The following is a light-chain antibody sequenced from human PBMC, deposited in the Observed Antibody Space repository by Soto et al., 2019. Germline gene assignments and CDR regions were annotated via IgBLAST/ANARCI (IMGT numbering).Light chain of an antibody. CDR1: SSDVGGYNY. Sequence: QSALTHPASVSGSTGQSITISCTGTSSDVGGYNYVSWYQQHPGKAPKLMIYDVSNRPSGVSNRFSGSKSGNTASLTISGLQAEDEADYYCSSYTSSSTRVFGTGTQLTVL. CDR2: DVS. CDR3: SSYTSSSTRV. V-gene: IGLV2-14*01. J-gene: IGLJ1*01.